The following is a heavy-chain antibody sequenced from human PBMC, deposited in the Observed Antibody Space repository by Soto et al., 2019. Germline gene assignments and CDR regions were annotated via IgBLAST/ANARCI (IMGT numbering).Heavy chain of an antibody. CDR3: ASGIAAAGTGFDL. D-gene: IGHD6-13*01. CDR2: ITPFNGNT. Sequence: SVKVSCKASGYTFTYRYLHWVRQAPGQALEWMGWITPFNGNTNYAQKFQDRVTITRDRSMSTAYMELSSLRSEDTAMYYCASGIAAAGTGFDLWAQRTLVTVSS. J-gene: IGHJ5*02. CDR1: GYTFTYRY. V-gene: IGHV1-45*02.